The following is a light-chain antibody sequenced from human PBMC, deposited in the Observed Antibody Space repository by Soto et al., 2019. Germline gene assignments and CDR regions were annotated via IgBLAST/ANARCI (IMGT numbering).Light chain of an antibody. J-gene: IGKJ1*01. CDR3: MQSQQSPPT. CDR2: FGS. V-gene: IGKV2-28*01. CDR1: QSLLQSNGYNY. Sequence: DIVMTQSPLSLPVTPGEPASISCSSSQSLLQSNGYNYLDWYLQKPGQSPQLLIYFGSYRASGVPDRFSGSVSGTDFTLKIRRVEAEDVWVYYCMQSQQSPPTFGQGTKVEI.